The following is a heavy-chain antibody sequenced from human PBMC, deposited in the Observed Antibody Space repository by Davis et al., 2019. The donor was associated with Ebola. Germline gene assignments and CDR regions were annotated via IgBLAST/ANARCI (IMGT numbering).Heavy chain of an antibody. V-gene: IGHV3-74*01. CDR2: INPDGSFT. CDR3: AAGWLRSGGFPY. D-gene: IGHD5-12*01. Sequence: GESLKISCAASGFTFSSYWMHWVRQAPGKGLVWVSRINPDGSFTDYADSVKGRFSISRDSTSNTLYLQMNGLRAEDTAVYYCAAGWLRSGGFPYWGQGTLVTVSS. J-gene: IGHJ4*02. CDR1: GFTFSSYW.